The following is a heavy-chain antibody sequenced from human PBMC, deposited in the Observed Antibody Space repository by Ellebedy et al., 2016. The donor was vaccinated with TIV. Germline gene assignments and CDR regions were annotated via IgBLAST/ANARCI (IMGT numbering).Heavy chain of an antibody. V-gene: IGHV1-2*02. D-gene: IGHD3-9*01. Sequence: AASVKVSCKASGYTFTDYYMHWVRQAPGQGLEWMGWINPNSGDTKYAQIFQGRVTMTRDTSINTAYMGLSRLTSDDTAIYYCACVTYDIFPTHPESVGWFDPWGQGTLVTVSS. CDR1: GYTFTDYY. CDR3: ACVTYDIFPTHPESVGWFDP. CDR2: INPNSGDT. J-gene: IGHJ5*02.